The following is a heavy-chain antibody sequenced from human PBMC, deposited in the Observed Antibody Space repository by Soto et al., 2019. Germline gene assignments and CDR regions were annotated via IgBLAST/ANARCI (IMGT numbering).Heavy chain of an antibody. V-gene: IGHV3-11*01. J-gene: IGHJ6*02. CDR3: AIGGGQIYYKGLDV. D-gene: IGHD3-10*01. CDR1: GLLFSDYY. Sequence: PGGSLRLSCAASGLLFSDYYLSWIRQAPGKALECVAYISGTGDTKYYADSVTGRFTISRDNPKNSLYLQMNSLRPEDAAVYYCAIGGGQIYYKGLDVWGQGTTVTVSS. CDR2: ISGTGDTK.